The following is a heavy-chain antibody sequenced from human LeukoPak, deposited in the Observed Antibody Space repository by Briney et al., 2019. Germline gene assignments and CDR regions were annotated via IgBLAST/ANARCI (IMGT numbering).Heavy chain of an antibody. V-gene: IGHV4-38-2*01. CDR3: ARHQGTTVTTRYYYMDV. D-gene: IGHD4-11*01. J-gene: IGHJ6*03. Sequence: SETLSLTRAVSGYSISSGYYWGWIRQPPGKGLEWIGSIYHSGSTYYNPSLKSRVTISVDTSKNQFSLKLSSVTAADTAVYYCARHQGTTVTTRYYYMDVWGKGTTVTVSS. CDR2: IYHSGST. CDR1: GYSISSGYY.